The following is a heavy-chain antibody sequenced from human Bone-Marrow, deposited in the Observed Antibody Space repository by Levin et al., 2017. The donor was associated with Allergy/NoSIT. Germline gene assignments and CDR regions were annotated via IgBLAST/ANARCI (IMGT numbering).Heavy chain of an antibody. Sequence: ESLKISCTVSGGSIGNYYWAWIRQSPVKGLQYIGYIYYTGSTNYNPSLKSRVTISLDTSKNQFSLELTSVTAADTAVYFCARAGNNWDRIWFDPWGQGTLVTVSS. CDR2: IYYTGST. CDR1: GGSIGNYY. D-gene: IGHD1-1*01. J-gene: IGHJ5*02. CDR3: ARAGNNWDRIWFDP. V-gene: IGHV4-59*01.